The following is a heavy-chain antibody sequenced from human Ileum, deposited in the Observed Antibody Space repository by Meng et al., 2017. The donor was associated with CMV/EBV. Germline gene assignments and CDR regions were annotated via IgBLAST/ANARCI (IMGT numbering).Heavy chain of an antibody. CDR1: GASISSNL. CDR3: AREESVGIAVTGTFDY. D-gene: IGHD6-19*01. Sequence: QLQVSGSGPVKPPESLTLTCTVPGASISSNLWSWIRQPAGKGLEWIGRIYSSGSTFYNPSLNSRVTMSVDTSKNQFSLSLASVTAADTAIYFCAREESVGIAVTGTFDYWGQGILVTVSS. J-gene: IGHJ4*02. CDR2: IYSSGST. V-gene: IGHV4-4*07.